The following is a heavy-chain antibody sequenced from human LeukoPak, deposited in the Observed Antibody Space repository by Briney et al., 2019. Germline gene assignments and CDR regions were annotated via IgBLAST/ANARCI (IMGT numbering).Heavy chain of an antibody. Sequence: GESLKISCKGSGYDFSSYWIAWVRQIPGKGLEWMARLDPSDSYTNYSPSFQGHVTISADKSISTAYLQWSSLKAADTAIYYCARQVPRQHVASGAMDVWGKGTTVTVSS. V-gene: IGHV5-10-1*01. D-gene: IGHD1-1*01. CDR3: ARQVPRQHVASGAMDV. J-gene: IGHJ6*04. CDR1: GYDFSSYW. CDR2: LDPSDSYT.